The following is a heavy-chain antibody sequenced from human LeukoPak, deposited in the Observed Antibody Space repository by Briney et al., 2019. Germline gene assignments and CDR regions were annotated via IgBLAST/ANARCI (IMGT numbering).Heavy chain of an antibody. CDR2: IIPIFGTA. V-gene: IGHV1-69*05. CDR3: AREKSSSFSAFDI. Sequence: ASVKVSCKASGYTFTSYGISWVRQAPGQGLEWMGGIIPIFGTANYAQKFQGRVTITTDESTSTAYMELSSLRSEDTAVYYCAREKSSSFSAFDIWGQGTMVTVSS. CDR1: GYTFTSYG. J-gene: IGHJ3*02. D-gene: IGHD6-6*01.